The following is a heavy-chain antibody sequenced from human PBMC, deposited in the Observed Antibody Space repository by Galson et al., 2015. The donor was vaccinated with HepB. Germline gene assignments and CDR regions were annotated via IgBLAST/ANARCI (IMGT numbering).Heavy chain of an antibody. CDR2: FDPEDGET. CDR3: ATETGMVRDLYYYGMDV. V-gene: IGHV1-24*01. D-gene: IGHD3-10*01. J-gene: IGHJ6*02. CDR1: GYTLTELS. Sequence: SVKVSCKVSGYTLTELSMHWVRQAPGKGLEWMGGFDPEDGETIYAQKFQGRVTMTEDTSTDTAYMELSSLRSEDTAVYYCATETGMVRDLYYYGMDVWGQGTTVTVSS.